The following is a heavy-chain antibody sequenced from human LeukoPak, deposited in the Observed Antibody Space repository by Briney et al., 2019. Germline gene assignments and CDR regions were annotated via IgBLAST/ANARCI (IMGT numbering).Heavy chain of an antibody. Sequence: GGSLRLSCAVSGFTFSNYWMSWVRQAPGKGLEWVANIKQDGNEKYYVDSVKGRFTISRDNAKNSLYLQMNSLRAEDTAVYYCARDRQDDFWSAYYDHWGQGTLVTVSS. CDR1: GFTFSNYW. D-gene: IGHD3-3*01. J-gene: IGHJ4*02. CDR3: ARDRQDDFWSAYYDH. CDR2: IKQDGNEK. V-gene: IGHV3-7*01.